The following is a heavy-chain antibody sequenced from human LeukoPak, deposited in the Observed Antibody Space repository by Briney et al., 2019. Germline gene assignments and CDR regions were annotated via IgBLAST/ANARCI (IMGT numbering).Heavy chain of an antibody. J-gene: IGHJ4*02. CDR3: AKDGFYCSSTNCYLDY. V-gene: IGHV3-23*01. D-gene: IGHD2-2*01. CDR2: ISGSGGGT. CDR1: GFTFSNYG. Sequence: SGGSLRLSCAASGFTFSNYGMSWVRQAPGKGLEWVSAISGSGGGTYYANSVKGRFTISRDNSKNTLYLQMNSLRAEDTAVYYCAKDGFYCSSTNCYLDYWGQGTLVTVSS.